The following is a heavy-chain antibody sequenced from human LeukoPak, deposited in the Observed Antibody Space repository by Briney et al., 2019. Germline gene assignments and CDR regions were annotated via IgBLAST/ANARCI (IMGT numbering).Heavy chain of an antibody. CDR3: AKEDSDILTGSAFDY. CDR2: IRDDGSNK. Sequence: GGSLRLSCAASGFTFSSYGMHWVRQAPGKGLEWVAFIRDDGSNKYYADSVKGRFTISRDNSKNTLYLQMNSLRAEDTAVYYCAKEDSDILTGSAFDYWGQGTLVTVSS. D-gene: IGHD3-9*01. V-gene: IGHV3-30*02. CDR1: GFTFSSYG. J-gene: IGHJ4*02.